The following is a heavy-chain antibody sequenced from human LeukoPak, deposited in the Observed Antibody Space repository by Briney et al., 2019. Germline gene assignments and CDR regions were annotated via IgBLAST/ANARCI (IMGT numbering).Heavy chain of an antibody. J-gene: IGHJ3*02. CDR3: ARDHVVVTAIDAFDI. CDR1: GYTFTSYG. V-gene: IGHV1-18*01. CDR2: ISAYNGNT. D-gene: IGHD2-21*02. Sequence: GASVKLSCKASGYTFTSYGISWVRQAPGQGLEWMGWISAYNGNTNYAQKLQGRVTMTTDTSTSTAYMELRSLRSDDTAVYYCARDHVVVTAIDAFDIWGQGTMVTVSS.